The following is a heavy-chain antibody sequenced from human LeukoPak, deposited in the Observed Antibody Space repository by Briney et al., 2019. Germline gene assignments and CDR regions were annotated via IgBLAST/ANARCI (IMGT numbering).Heavy chain of an antibody. Sequence: SQTLSLTCTVSGGSISSGDYYWSWIRQPPGKGLEWIGYIYYSGSTHYNPSLKSRVTISVDTSKNQFSLKLSSVTAADTAVYYCARRDSSGWPHFDYWGRGTLVTVSS. CDR3: ARRDSSGWPHFDY. CDR1: GGSISSGDYY. J-gene: IGHJ4*02. CDR2: IYYSGST. D-gene: IGHD6-19*01. V-gene: IGHV4-30-4*01.